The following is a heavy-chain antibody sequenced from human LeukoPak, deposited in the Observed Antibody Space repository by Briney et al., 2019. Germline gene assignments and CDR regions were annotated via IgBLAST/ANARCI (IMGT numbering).Heavy chain of an antibody. CDR2: IIPIFGTA. J-gene: IGHJ3*02. D-gene: IGHD6-13*01. CDR1: GGTFSSYA. Sequence: SVKVSCKASGGTFSSYAISWVRQAPGQGLEWMGGIIPIFGTANYAQKFQGRVTITADKSTSTAYMELSSLRSEDTAVYYCARTSGIAAAGTHAFDIWGQGTMVTVSS. CDR3: ARTSGIAAAGTHAFDI. V-gene: IGHV1-69*06.